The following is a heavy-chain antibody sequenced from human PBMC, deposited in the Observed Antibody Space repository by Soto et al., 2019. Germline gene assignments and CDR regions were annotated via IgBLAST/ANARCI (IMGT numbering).Heavy chain of an antibody. CDR2: IWYDGSNK. D-gene: IGHD1-26*01. J-gene: IGHJ4*02. CDR1: GFTFSSYG. Sequence: GGSLRLSCEVSGFTFSSYGMQWVRQAPGKGLEWVAVIWYDGSNKYYADSVKGRFTISRDNSKNMVYLQMNSLRAEDTAVYYCARDRASVYFDYWGQGTLVTVS. V-gene: IGHV3-33*01. CDR3: ARDRASVYFDY.